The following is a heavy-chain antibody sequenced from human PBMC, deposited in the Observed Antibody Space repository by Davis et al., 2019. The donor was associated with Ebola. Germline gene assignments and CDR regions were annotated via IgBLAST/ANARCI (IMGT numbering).Heavy chain of an antibody. V-gene: IGHV4-38-2*02. Sequence: PSETLSLTCTVSGYSISSGYYWGWIRQPPGKGLEWIGSIYHSGSTYYNPSLKSRVTISVDTSKNQFSLKLSSVTAADTAVYYCARGQQWLVPLDYWGQGTLVTVSS. CDR3: ARGQQWLVPLDY. CDR2: IYHSGST. CDR1: GYSISSGYY. J-gene: IGHJ4*02. D-gene: IGHD6-19*01.